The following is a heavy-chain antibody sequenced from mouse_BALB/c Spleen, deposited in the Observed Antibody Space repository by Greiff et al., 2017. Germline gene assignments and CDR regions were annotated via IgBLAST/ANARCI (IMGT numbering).Heavy chain of an antibody. V-gene: IGHV3-6*02. J-gene: IGHJ4*01. D-gene: IGHD1-1*01. CDR1: GYSITSGYY. CDR2: ISYDGSN. Sequence: EVKLMESGPGLVKPSQSLSLTCSVTGYSITSGYYWNWIRQFPGNKLEWMGYISYDGSNNYNPSLKNRISITRDTSKNQFFLKLNSVTTEDTATYYCATYYYGSSYVGMDYWGQGTSVTVSS. CDR3: ATYYYGSSYVGMDY.